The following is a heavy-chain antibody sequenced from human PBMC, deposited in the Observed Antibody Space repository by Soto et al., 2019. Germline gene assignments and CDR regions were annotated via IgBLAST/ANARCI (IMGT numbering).Heavy chain of an antibody. J-gene: IGHJ6*03. CDR2: ISSSSSYI. V-gene: IGHV3-21*01. CDR1: GFTFSSYS. CDR3: ARGKDNGSGYDFYWITGYYYYYYMDV. Sequence: PGGSLRLSCAASGFTFSSYSMNWVRQAPGKGLEWVSSISSSSSYIYYADSVKGRFTISRDNAKNSLYLQMNSLRAEDTAVYYCARGKDNGSGYDFYWITGYYYYYYMDVWGKGTTVTVSS. D-gene: IGHD5-12*01.